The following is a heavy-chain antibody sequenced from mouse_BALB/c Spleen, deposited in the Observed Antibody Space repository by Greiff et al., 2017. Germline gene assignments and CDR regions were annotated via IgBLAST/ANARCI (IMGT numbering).Heavy chain of an antibody. CDR1: GYSITSDYA. CDR3: AREGLGMISGY. D-gene: IGHD2-4*01. V-gene: IGHV3-2*02. Sequence: EVKVEESGPGLVKPSQSLSLTCTVTGYSITSDYAWNWIRQFPGNKLEWMGYISYSGSTSYNPSLKSRISITRDTSKNQFFLQLNSVTTEDTATYYCAREGLGMISGYWGQGTTLTVSS. CDR2: ISYSGST. J-gene: IGHJ2*01.